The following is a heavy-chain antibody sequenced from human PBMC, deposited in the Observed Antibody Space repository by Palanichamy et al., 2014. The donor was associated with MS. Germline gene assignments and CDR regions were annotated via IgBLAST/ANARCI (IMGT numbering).Heavy chain of an antibody. D-gene: IGHD1-26*01. J-gene: IGHJ4*02. CDR3: ARGEPSSKYFDY. CDR1: GGSISSDY. Sequence: QVQLQESGPGLVKPSETLSLTCTVSGGSISSDYWSWIRQPPGKGLEWIGYIYNSGSTNYNSSLQSRVTMSLDTSKNQFSLKLSSVTAADTAAYYCARGEPSSKYFDYWGQGTLVTVSS. CDR2: IYNSGST. V-gene: IGHV4-59*01.